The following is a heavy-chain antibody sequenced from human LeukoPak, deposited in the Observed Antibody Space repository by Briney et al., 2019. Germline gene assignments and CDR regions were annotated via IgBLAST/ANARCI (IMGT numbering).Heavy chain of an antibody. J-gene: IGHJ4*02. D-gene: IGHD6-13*01. CDR2: ISGSANSA. V-gene: IGHV3-23*01. Sequence: GGSLRLSCAASGFTFSSYAMNWVRQAPGKGLEWVSAISGSANSAYYADSVKGRFTISRDNSKSTLYLQMNSLRAEDTAVYYCAKRGELIAAAGMYYFDYWGQGTLVTVSS. CDR1: GFTFSSYA. CDR3: AKRGELIAAAGMYYFDY.